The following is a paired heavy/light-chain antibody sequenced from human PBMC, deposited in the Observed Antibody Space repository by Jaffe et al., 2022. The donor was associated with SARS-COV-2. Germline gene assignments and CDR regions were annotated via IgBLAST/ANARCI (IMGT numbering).Light chain of an antibody. Sequence: EIVMTQSPATLSVSPGERATLSCRASQSVSSNLAWYQQKPGQAPRLLIYGASTRATGIPARFGGSGSETEFTLTISSLQSEDFAVYYCQQYNNWPPGGYTFGQGTKLEIK. V-gene: IGKV3-15*01. CDR3: QQYNNWPPGGYT. CDR1: QSVSSN. CDR2: GAS. J-gene: IGKJ2*01.
Heavy chain of an antibody. CDR3: ARGGLIHYFYYYMDV. CDR2: INPSAAST. D-gene: IGHD2-21*01. Sequence: QVQLVQSGAEVKKPGASVKVSCKASGYTFTSYYMHWVRQAPGQGLEWLGMINPSAASTSYAQNLQGRVTVTRDTSTSTVYMELGSLRSEDTAMYYCARGGLIHYFYYYMDVWGKGTTVTVSS. V-gene: IGHV1-46*01. CDR1: GYTFTSYY. J-gene: IGHJ6*03.